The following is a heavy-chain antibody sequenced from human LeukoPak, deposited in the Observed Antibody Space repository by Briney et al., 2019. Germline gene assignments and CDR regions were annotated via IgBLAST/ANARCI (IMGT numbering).Heavy chain of an antibody. CDR1: GFTFSGYW. CDR3: AKFSRAADGY. J-gene: IGHJ4*02. V-gene: IGHV3-7*01. D-gene: IGHD2-15*01. Sequence: GGSLRLSCAASGFTFSGYWMMWVRQTPGKGLEWVANIKQDGSVKQYVDSVKGRFTISRDNAKNSLYLQMDSLRAEDTAVYYCAKFSRAADGYWGQGTLVTVSS. CDR2: IKQDGSVK.